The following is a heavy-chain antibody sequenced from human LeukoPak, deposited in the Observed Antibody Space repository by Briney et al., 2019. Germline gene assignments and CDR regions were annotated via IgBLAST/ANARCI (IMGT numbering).Heavy chain of an antibody. CDR1: GYFISSAYY. CDR3: ARVGYSGYDNRGSFDY. CDR2: IYHSGST. Sequence: SETLSLTCTVSGYFISSAYYWGWIRQPPGRGLEWIASIYHSGSTYYNPSLKSRVTISVDTSKNQFSLRLSSVTAADTAAYYCARVGYSGYDNRGSFDYWGQGTLVTVSS. J-gene: IGHJ4*02. V-gene: IGHV4-38-2*02. D-gene: IGHD5-12*01.